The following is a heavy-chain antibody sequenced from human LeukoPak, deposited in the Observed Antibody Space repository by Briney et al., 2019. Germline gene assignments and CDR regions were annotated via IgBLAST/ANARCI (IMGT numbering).Heavy chain of an antibody. CDR2: IFDSGTT. D-gene: IGHD6-6*01. V-gene: IGHV4-59*01. CDR3: ARSFSDSSRSDH. CDR1: GGSIGSYV. Sequence: PSETLSLTCTVSGGSIGSYVWNWIRQPPGKALEWIGYIFDSGTTKYNPSLKSRVTISVDTPKNQFSLRLSSVTAADTAVYYCARSFSDSSRSDHWGQGTLVTVSS. J-gene: IGHJ4*02.